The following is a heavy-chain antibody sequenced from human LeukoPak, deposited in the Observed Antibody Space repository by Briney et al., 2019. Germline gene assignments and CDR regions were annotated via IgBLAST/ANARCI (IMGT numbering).Heavy chain of an antibody. CDR3: ARENPDFWSGYYEVDY. Sequence: ASVKVSCKASGYTFTSYGISWVRQAPGQGLEWMGWISAYNGNTNYAQKLQGRVTMTTDTSTSTAYMELRSLRSDDTAVYYCARENPDFWSGYYEVDYWGQGTLVTVSS. J-gene: IGHJ4*02. D-gene: IGHD3-3*01. CDR1: GYTFTSYG. CDR2: ISAYNGNT. V-gene: IGHV1-18*01.